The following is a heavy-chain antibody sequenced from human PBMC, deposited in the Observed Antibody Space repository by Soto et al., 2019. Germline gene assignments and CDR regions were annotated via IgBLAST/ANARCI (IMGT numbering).Heavy chain of an antibody. Sequence: PSETLSLTCAVYGGPLSGPYWSWIRQPPGRGLEWIGYIYYSGSTNYNPSLKSRVTISVDTSKNQFSLKLSSVTAADTAVYYCARRRRVPYQLPAFNYYYMDVWGKGTTVTVSS. V-gene: IGHV4-59*08. CDR3: ARRRRVPYQLPAFNYYYMDV. CDR2: IYYSGST. D-gene: IGHD2-2*01. CDR1: GGPLSGPY. J-gene: IGHJ6*03.